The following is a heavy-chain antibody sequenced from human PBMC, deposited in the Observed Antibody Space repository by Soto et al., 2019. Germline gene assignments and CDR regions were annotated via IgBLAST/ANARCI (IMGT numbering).Heavy chain of an antibody. J-gene: IGHJ3*02. D-gene: IGHD2-2*01. V-gene: IGHV6-1*01. CDR2: TYYRSKWYN. Sequence: SQTLSLTCAISGDSVSSNSAAWNWIRQSPSRGLEWLGRTYYRSKWYNDYAVSVKSRITINPDTSKNQFSLQLNSVTPEDTAVYYCARAAQIVVVPAATDAFDIWGQGTMVTVSS. CDR3: ARAAQIVVVPAATDAFDI. CDR1: GDSVSSNSAA.